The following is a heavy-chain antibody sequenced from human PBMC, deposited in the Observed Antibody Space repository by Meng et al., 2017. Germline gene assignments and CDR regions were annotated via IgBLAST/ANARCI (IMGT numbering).Heavy chain of an antibody. J-gene: IGHJ6*02. CDR1: GYSFTSYW. D-gene: IGHD2-21*02. CDR2: IYPGDSDT. CDR3: ARTCGGDGYSGPYYYYGMDV. Sequence: GESLKISCKGSGYSFTSYWIGWVRQMPGKGLEWMGIIYPGDSDTRYSPSFQGQVTISADKSISTAYLQGSSLKASDTAMYDCARTCGGDGYSGPYYYYGMDVWGQGTTVTASS. V-gene: IGHV5-51*01.